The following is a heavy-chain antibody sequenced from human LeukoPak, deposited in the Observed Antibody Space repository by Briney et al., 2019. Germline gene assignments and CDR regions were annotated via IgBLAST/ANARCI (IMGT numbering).Heavy chain of an antibody. Sequence: ASVKVSCKVPGYTLTELSMHWVRQAPGKGLEWMGGFDPEDGETIYAQKFQGRVTMTEDTSTDTAYMELSSLRSEDTAVYYCATDSPPHYDSSGYPELYGYWGQGTLVTVSS. J-gene: IGHJ4*02. V-gene: IGHV1-24*01. D-gene: IGHD3-22*01. CDR1: GYTLTELS. CDR3: ATDSPPHYDSSGYPELYGY. CDR2: FDPEDGET.